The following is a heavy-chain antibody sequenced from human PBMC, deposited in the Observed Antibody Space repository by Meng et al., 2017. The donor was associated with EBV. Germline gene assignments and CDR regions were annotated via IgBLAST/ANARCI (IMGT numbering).Heavy chain of an antibody. CDR2: INAGNGNT. CDR3: ARSGATIFGVVIPTYYFDY. V-gene: IGHV1-3*01. CDR1: GYTFTSYA. J-gene: IGHJ4*02. Sequence: QVQLVRSGAEANKPGASVKVSCKASGYTFTSYAMHWVRQAHGQRLEWMGWINAGNGNTKYSQKFQGRVTITRDTSASTAYMELSSLRSEDTAVYYCARSGATIFGVVIPTYYFDYWGQGTLVTVSS. D-gene: IGHD3-3*01.